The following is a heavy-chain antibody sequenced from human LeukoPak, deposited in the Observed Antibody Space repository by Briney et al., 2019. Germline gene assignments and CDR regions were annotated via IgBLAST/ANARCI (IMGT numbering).Heavy chain of an antibody. V-gene: IGHV3-7*05. CDR3: AKDKYLKYYFDY. D-gene: IGHD3-10*01. CDR1: GFTFSSYW. CDR2: IKQDGSEE. J-gene: IGHJ4*02. Sequence: GGSLRLSCAASGFTFSSYWMSWVRQAPGKGLEWVANIKQDGSEEVYVDSVKGRFTISRDNAKNTLYLQMNGLRAEDTAVYYCAKDKYLKYYFDYWGQGALVTVSS.